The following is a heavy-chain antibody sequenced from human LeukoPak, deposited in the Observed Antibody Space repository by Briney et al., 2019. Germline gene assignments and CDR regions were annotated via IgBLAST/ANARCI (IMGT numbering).Heavy chain of an antibody. V-gene: IGHV3-15*01. D-gene: IGHD3-22*01. CDR1: GFTFSNAW. CDR3: TTFRTARNYDINGYYFS. J-gene: IGHJ4*02. CDR2: IKSKADGGTA. Sequence: PGGSLRLSCAASGFTFSNAWMSWVRQTPGKGLEWVGRIKSKADGGTADYASPLQGRFTISRDDSTSTLYLQLNSLKTEDTAVYFCTTFRTARNYDINGYYFSWGQRTLVTVSS.